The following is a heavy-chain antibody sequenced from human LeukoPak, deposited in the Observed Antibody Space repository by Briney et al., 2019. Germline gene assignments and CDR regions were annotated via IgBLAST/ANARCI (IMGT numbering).Heavy chain of an antibody. J-gene: IGHJ4*02. CDR3: ALRARDSSGTSFDY. CDR1: GGSISSFY. Sequence: SETLSLTCTVSGGSISSFYWSWIRQPPGKGLEWIGYISNSGSTKYNPSLKSRVTISLDTSKNQFSLKLRSVTAADTAVYYCALRARDSSGTSFDYWGQGTLVTVSS. V-gene: IGHV4-59*03. CDR2: ISNSGST. D-gene: IGHD3-22*01.